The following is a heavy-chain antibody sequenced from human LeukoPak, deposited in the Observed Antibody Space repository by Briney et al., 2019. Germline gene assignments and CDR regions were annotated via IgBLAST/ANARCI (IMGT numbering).Heavy chain of an antibody. J-gene: IGHJ5*02. CDR2: IYYSGST. CDR3: ARRGKYYYGSGSYYTLYNWFDP. CDR1: GGSINSYY. Sequence: PSETLSLTCTVSGGSINSYYWSWIRQPPGKGLEWIGYIYYSGSTNYNPSLKSRVTISVDTSKNQFSLKLSSVTAADTAVYYCARRGKYYYGSGSYYTLYNWFDPWGQGTLVTVSS. D-gene: IGHD3-10*01. V-gene: IGHV4-59*12.